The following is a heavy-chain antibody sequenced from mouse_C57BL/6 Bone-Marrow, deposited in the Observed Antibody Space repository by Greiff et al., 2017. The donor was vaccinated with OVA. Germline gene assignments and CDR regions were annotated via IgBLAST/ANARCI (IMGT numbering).Heavy chain of an antibody. J-gene: IGHJ1*03. Sequence: VQLQQSGAELARPGASVKLSCKASGYTFTSYGISWVKQRTGQGLEWIGEIYPRSGNTYYNEKFKGKATLTADKSSSTAYMELRSLTSEDSAVYFCARDPLLGTWYFDVWGTGTTVTVSS. CDR3: ARDPLLGTWYFDV. CDR2: IYPRSGNT. CDR1: GYTFTSYG. D-gene: IGHD2-1*01. V-gene: IGHV1-81*01.